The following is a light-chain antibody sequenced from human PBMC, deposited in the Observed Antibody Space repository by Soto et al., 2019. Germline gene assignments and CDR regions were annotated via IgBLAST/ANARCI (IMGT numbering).Light chain of an antibody. V-gene: IGKV3D-15*01. CDR1: QRAGNF. J-gene: IGKJ4*01. Sequence: EIVITQSPATLSVSPLETASRSWRSSQRAGNFLAWYQHQPGQAPRLLLYDTSTRATGIPARFSGSGSGTEFTLTISSLQSEDFAVYYCQQYNNWPPLTFGGGTKVDIK. CDR2: DTS. CDR3: QQYNNWPPLT.